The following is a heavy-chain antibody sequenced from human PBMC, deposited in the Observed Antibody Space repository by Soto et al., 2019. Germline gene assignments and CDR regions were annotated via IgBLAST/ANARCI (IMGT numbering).Heavy chain of an antibody. J-gene: IGHJ4*02. CDR1: GFTFSSYA. CDR2: ISGSGGST. Sequence: EVQLLESGGGLVQPGGSLRLSCAASGFTFSSYAMSWVRQAPGKGLEWVSAISGSGGSTYYADSVKGRFTISRDNSKNTLYLQMNSLRAEDTAVYYCAKDFFAPYALLIPAAGVFDYWGQGTLVTVSS. CDR3: AKDFFAPYALLIPAAGVFDY. D-gene: IGHD2-2*01. V-gene: IGHV3-23*01.